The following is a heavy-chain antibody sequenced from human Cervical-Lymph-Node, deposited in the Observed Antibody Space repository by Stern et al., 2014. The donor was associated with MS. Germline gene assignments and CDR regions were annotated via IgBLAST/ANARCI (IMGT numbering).Heavy chain of an antibody. V-gene: IGHV3-73*01. CDR2: IRSKANSYAT. Sequence: VQLVQSGGGLVQPGGSLKLSCAASGFTFSGSAMHWVRQASGKGLEWVGRIRSKANSYATAYAASVKGRFTISRDDSKNTAYLQMNSLKTEDTAVYYCTRTGGAHFDYWGQGTLVTVSS. J-gene: IGHJ4*02. CDR1: GFTFSGSA. D-gene: IGHD2-21*01. CDR3: TRTGGAHFDY.